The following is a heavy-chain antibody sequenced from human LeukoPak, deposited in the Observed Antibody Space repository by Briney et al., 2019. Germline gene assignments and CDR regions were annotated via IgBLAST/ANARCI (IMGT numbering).Heavy chain of an antibody. Sequence: SETLSLTCTVSGGSISSGSYYWSWIRQPAGKGLEWIGRIYTSGSTNYNPSLKSRVTISVDTSKNQSSPKLSSVTAADTAVYYCARGDSGSDWFDPWGQGTLVTVSS. V-gene: IGHV4-61*02. D-gene: IGHD1-26*01. CDR2: IYTSGST. CDR3: ARGDSGSDWFDP. J-gene: IGHJ5*02. CDR1: GGSISSGSYY.